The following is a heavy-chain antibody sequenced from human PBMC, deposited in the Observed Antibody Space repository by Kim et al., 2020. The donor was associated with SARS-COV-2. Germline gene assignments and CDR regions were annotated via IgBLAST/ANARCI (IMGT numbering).Heavy chain of an antibody. CDR3: ARRWRQQLVFDY. Sequence: SETLSLTCTVSGGSISSSSYYWGWIRQPPGKGLEWIGSIYYSGSTYYNPSLKSRVTISVDTSKNQFSLKLSSVTAADTAVYYCARRWRQQLVFDYWGQGTLVTVSS. J-gene: IGHJ4*02. CDR1: GGSISSSSYY. CDR2: IYYSGST. V-gene: IGHV4-39*01. D-gene: IGHD6-13*01.